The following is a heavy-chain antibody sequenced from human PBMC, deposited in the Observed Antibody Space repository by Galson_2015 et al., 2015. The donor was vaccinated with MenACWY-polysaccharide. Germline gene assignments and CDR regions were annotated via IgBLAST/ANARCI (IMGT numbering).Heavy chain of an antibody. Sequence: SLRLSCAASGFKFDGYTMRWVRQAPGKGLEWVSAISWKSDNIGYGDSVRGRFIISRDNAKNSLYLQMNSLRTEDTALYFCAKGMASIVGSDIMDYWGQGTLVTVSS. CDR2: ISWKSDNI. V-gene: IGHV3-9*01. CDR3: AKGMASIVGSDIMDY. CDR1: GFKFDGYT. D-gene: IGHD1-26*01. J-gene: IGHJ4*02.